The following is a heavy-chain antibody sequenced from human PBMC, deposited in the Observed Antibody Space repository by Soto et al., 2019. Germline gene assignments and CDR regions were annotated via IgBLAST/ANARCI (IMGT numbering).Heavy chain of an antibody. CDR3: ARDKGSYGSGSYYNAKEFDL. V-gene: IGHV3-23*01. CDR1: GLSFSSYA. CDR2: ISGSGANT. J-gene: IGHJ5*02. Sequence: GGSLRLSCAASGLSFSSYAMSWVRQAPGKGLEWVSSISGSGANTYYVDSVKGRFTVSRDNSKNTLYLQMNSLRAEDTAVYYCARDKGSYGSGSYYNAKEFDLWGQGTLVTVSS. D-gene: IGHD3-10*01.